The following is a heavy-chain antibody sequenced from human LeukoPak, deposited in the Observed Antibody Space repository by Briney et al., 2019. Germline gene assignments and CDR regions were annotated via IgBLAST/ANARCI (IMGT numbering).Heavy chain of an antibody. CDR3: ARVRYPGGFDY. CDR2: IHYSGST. D-gene: IGHD1-1*01. Sequence: SETLSLTCTVSGGSISSGDYYWSWIRQPPGKGLEWIGYIHYSGSTYYNPSLKSRVTISVDTSKNQFSLKLSSVTAADTAVYYCARVRYPGGFDYWGQGTLVTVSS. J-gene: IGHJ4*02. V-gene: IGHV4-30-4*01. CDR1: GGSISSGDYY.